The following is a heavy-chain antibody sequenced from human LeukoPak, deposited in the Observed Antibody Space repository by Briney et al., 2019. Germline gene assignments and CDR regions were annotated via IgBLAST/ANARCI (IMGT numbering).Heavy chain of an antibody. V-gene: IGHV4-61*08. Sequence: PSETLSLTCTVSGGPTTSGGYYWSWIRQYPGTGLEWIGYIYHSGTTNYNPSLKSRVTISVDTSKSQFSLKLSSVTAADTAIYYCARNIVGPRQVDYWGQGTLVTVSS. CDR1: GGPTTSGGYY. D-gene: IGHD1-26*01. J-gene: IGHJ4*02. CDR2: IYHSGTT. CDR3: ARNIVGPRQVDY.